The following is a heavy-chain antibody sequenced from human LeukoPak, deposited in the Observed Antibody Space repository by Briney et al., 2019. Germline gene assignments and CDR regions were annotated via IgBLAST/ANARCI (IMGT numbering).Heavy chain of an antibody. Sequence: QPGGSLRLSCAASGFTFSSYEMNWVRQAPGKGLEWVSYISSSGSTIYYADSVKGRFTISRDNSKNTLYLQMNSLRAEDTAVYYCARDLEMATIPFDYWGQGTLVTVSS. CDR1: GFTFSSYE. D-gene: IGHD5-24*01. CDR3: ARDLEMATIPFDY. J-gene: IGHJ4*02. V-gene: IGHV3-48*03. CDR2: ISSSGSTI.